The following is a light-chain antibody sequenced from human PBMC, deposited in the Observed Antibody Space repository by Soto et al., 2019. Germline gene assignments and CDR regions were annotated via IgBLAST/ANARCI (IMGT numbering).Light chain of an antibody. J-gene: IGKJ1*01. CDR3: MQDYSYPRT. V-gene: IGKV1-6*01. Sequence: AIPMTQSPSSLSASVGDRVTITCRASQGIRNDLGWYQQKPGKAPKVLIYAASTLQSGVPSRFSGSGSGTDFTLTIASLQPEDFATYYCMQDYSYPRTFGQGTKVEIK. CDR2: AAS. CDR1: QGIRND.